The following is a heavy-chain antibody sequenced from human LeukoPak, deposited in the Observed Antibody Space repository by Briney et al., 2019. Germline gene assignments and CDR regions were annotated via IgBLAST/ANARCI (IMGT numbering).Heavy chain of an antibody. D-gene: IGHD4-17*01. V-gene: IGHV4-39*01. Sequence: SETLSLTCTVSGGSITSRSYYWGWIRQPPGKGLEWIGIVYYTGSTYYNPSLKSRVTISVDTSKNQFSLKLTSVTAADTAVYYCARLGFVWTTVTTSYYFDYWGQGTLVTVSS. CDR2: VYYTGST. J-gene: IGHJ4*02. CDR3: ARLGFVWTTVTTSYYFDY. CDR1: GGSITSRSYY.